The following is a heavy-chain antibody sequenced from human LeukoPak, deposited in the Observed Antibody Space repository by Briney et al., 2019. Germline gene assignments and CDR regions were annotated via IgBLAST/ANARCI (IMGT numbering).Heavy chain of an antibody. CDR3: ARDLTSNVAVTEYHYYAMDV. V-gene: IGHV1-18*01. J-gene: IGHJ6*02. CDR1: DFSFTSYG. CDR2: ISVYNGST. D-gene: IGHD6-19*01. Sequence: GASVKVSCKASDFSFTSYGMSWVRQAPGQGLEWMGWISVYNGSTKYAQKLQGRVTMTTDTSTGTAYMELRSLRPDDTAVYYCARDLTSNVAVTEYHYYAMDVWGQGTTVTVSS.